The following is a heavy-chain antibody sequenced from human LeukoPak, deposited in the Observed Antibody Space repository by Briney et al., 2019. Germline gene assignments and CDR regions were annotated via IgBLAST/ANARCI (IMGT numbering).Heavy chain of an antibody. CDR1: GFTVSSNY. J-gene: IGHJ1*01. CDR2: IYSGGST. CDR3: ARYDYYDSSGYKIAEYFQH. Sequence: GGSLRLSCAASGFTVSSNYMSWVRQAPGKGLEWVSVIYSGGSTYYADSVKGRFTISRHNSKNTLYLQMNSLRAEDTAVYYCARYDYYDSSGYKIAEYFQHWGQGTLVTVSS. D-gene: IGHD3-22*01. V-gene: IGHV3-53*04.